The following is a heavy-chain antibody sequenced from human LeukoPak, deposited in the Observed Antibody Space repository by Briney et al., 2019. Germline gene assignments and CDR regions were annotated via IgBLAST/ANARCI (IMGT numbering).Heavy chain of an antibody. CDR1: GGSISSSSYY. Sequence: SETLSLTCTVSGGSISSSSYYWGWIRQPPGKGLEWIGSLDYSGSTYCNPSLQSRVTRSVDTSKNQFSLRLSSVTAADTAVYYCARSQDYYEFDYWGQGSLVTVSS. J-gene: IGHJ4*02. V-gene: IGHV4-39*01. D-gene: IGHD3-16*01. CDR3: ARSQDYYEFDY. CDR2: LDYSGST.